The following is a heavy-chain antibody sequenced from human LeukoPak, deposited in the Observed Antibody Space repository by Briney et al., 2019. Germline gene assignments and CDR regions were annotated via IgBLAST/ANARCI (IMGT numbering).Heavy chain of an antibody. CDR1: GFTFSSYA. V-gene: IGHV3-23*01. Sequence: PGGSLRLSCAASGFTFSSYAMSWVRQAPGKGLEWASSISGTGGSTYYADSVKGRVTISRDNSNNTLFLQMNSLRAEDTALYYCAKHFGSGDYYNFFDDWGQGTLVSVSS. D-gene: IGHD3-10*01. J-gene: IGHJ4*02. CDR2: ISGTGGST. CDR3: AKHFGSGDYYNFFDD.